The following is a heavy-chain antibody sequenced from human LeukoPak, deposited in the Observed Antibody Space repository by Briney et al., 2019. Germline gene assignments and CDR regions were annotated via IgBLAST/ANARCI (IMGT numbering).Heavy chain of an antibody. D-gene: IGHD6-13*01. CDR2: IYTSGST. CDR3: ARVLGSSWYYFDY. Sequence: SQTLSLTCTVSGGSISSGSYYWSWIRQPAGTGLEWIGRIYTSGSTDYDPSLESRAIISVDTSKNQFSLELTSVTAADTAVYYCARVLGSSWYYFDYWGQGTLVTVSS. V-gene: IGHV4-61*02. J-gene: IGHJ4*02. CDR1: GGSISSGSYY.